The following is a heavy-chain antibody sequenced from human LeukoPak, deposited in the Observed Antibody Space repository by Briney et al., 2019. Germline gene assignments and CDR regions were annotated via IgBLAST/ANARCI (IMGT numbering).Heavy chain of an antibody. V-gene: IGHV1-2*06. CDR1: GYTFTGYY. Sequence: ASVKVSCKASGYTFTGYYMHWVRQAPGQGLEWMGRINPNSGGTNYAQKFQGRVTMTRDTSISPAYMELSRLRSDDTAVYYCARDLSSSGWSRYYFDYWGQGTLVTVSS. J-gene: IGHJ4*02. D-gene: IGHD6-19*01. CDR2: INPNSGGT. CDR3: ARDLSSSGWSRYYFDY.